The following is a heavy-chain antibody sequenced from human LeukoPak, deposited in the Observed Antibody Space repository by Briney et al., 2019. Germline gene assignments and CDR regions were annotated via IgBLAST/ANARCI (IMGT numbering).Heavy chain of an antibody. V-gene: IGHV1-2*02. D-gene: IGHD3-22*01. J-gene: IGHJ6*02. CDR3: ARSFDGSSGYNDVRRHYHGVDV. CDR1: GYTFTGYY. Sequence: GASVKVSCKASGYTFTGYYIHWVRQASGQGLEWMGWINPNSGGTNYAQNFQGRVTMTRDTSISTAYLELSGLRSDDTAVFYCARSFDGSSGYNDVRRHYHGVDVWGQGTTVTVSS. CDR2: INPNSGGT.